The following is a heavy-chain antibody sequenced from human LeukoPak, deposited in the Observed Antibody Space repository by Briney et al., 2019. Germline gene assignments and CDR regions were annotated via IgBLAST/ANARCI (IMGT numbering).Heavy chain of an antibody. Sequence: GGSLRLSCEVSGFTPGIYAVSWVRQAPGKGLEWVSAFSGGGDSFYADSVKGRFTISRDSSKRILYLQMNSVRAEDTAIYYCGKEVERHFDLKYWGQGTLVTVSS. V-gene: IGHV3-23*01. CDR2: FSGGGDS. CDR1: GFTPGIYA. CDR3: GKEVERHFDLKY. J-gene: IGHJ4*02.